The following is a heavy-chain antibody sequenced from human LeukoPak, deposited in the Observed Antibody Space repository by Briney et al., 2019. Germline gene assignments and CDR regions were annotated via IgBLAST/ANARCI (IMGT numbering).Heavy chain of an antibody. Sequence: GGSLRLSCAGSGFTFSNYAMSWVRQAPGKGLKWVSTISTGGGNTYYADSVKGRFTVSRDDSKNTLYLQMNSLRAEDTAVYYCAKDGGLWVSAHWGDSWGRGTLVTVSS. D-gene: IGHD7-27*01. CDR1: GFTFSNYA. CDR2: ISTGGGNT. J-gene: IGHJ5*01. V-gene: IGHV3-23*01. CDR3: AKDGGLWVSAHWGDS.